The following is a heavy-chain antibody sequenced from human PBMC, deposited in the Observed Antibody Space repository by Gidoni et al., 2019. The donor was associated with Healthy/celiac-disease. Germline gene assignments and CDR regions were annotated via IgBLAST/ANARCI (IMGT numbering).Heavy chain of an antibody. CDR3: ARGSASTAFDY. J-gene: IGHJ4*02. Sequence: EVQLVESGGGLVQPGGSLRLSCAASGFTFSSYDMHWVRQATGKGLDWVSAIGTAGDTYYPGSVKGRFTISRENAKNSLYLQMNSLRAGDTAVYYCARGSASTAFDYWGQGTLVTVSS. V-gene: IGHV3-13*01. D-gene: IGHD6-25*01. CDR1: GFTFSSYD. CDR2: IGTAGDT.